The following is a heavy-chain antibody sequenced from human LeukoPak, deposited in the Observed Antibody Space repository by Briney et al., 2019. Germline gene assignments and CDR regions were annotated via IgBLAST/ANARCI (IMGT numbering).Heavy chain of an antibody. V-gene: IGHV1-2*02. D-gene: IGHD6-19*01. CDR2: INPNSGGT. Sequence: ASVKVSCKASGYTFTGCYMHWVRQAPGQGLEWMGWINPNSGGTNYAQKFQGRVTMTRDTSISTAYMELRSLRSDDTAVYYCARDYSSGWYGVFDYWGQGTLVTVSS. CDR3: ARDYSSGWYGVFDY. CDR1: GYTFTGCY. J-gene: IGHJ4*02.